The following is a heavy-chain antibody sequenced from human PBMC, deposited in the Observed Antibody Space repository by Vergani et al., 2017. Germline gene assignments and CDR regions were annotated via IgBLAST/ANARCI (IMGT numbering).Heavy chain of an antibody. CDR1: GFTFSSYG. CDR2: IKQDGSEK. V-gene: IGHV3-7*01. D-gene: IGHD1-26*01. CDR3: AREGGRLYFDY. Sequence: EVQLVESGGGLVQPGGSLRLSCAASGFTFSSYGMSWVRQAPGKGLEWVANIKQDGSEKYYVDSVKGRFTISRDNAKNSLYLQMNSLRAEDTAVYYCAREGGRLYFDYWGQGTLVTVSS. J-gene: IGHJ4*02.